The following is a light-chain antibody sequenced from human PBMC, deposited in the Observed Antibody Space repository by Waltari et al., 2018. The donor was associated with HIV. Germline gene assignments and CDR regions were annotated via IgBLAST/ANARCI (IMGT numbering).Light chain of an antibody. CDR1: SSDVGGYHY. Sequence: QTALTQPRSVSGSPGQSVTIPRTGPSSDVGGYHYVSCYQQHPGEAPKLMIFDVSKRPSGVPDRFSGSRSGNTASLTISGLQAEDEADYYCCSYAGSYTYVFGTGTKVTVL. V-gene: IGLV2-11*01. CDR2: DVS. J-gene: IGLJ1*01. CDR3: CSYAGSYTYV.